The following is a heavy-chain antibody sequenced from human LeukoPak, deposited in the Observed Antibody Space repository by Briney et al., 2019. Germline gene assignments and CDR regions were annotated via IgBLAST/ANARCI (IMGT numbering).Heavy chain of an antibody. Sequence: GGSLRLSCAASGFTFSSYCMTWVRQAPGKGLEWVSYISSSSSTIYYADSVKGRFTISRDNAKNSLYLQMNTLRPEDTAVYYCARERQNKDFWSGGDYWGQGTLVTVSS. CDR3: ARERQNKDFWSGGDY. V-gene: IGHV3-48*04. J-gene: IGHJ4*02. D-gene: IGHD3-3*01. CDR2: ISSSSSTI. CDR1: GFTFSSYC.